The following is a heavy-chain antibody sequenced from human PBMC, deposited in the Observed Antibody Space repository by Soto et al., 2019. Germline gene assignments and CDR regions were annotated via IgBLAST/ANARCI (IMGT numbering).Heavy chain of an antibody. V-gene: IGHV1-8*01. D-gene: IGHD4-17*01. Sequence: QVQLVQSGAEVKKPGASVKVSCRASGYTFTSYDINWVRQATGQGLEWMGWMNPNRGNTGYAQQFQGRVTMTRNTSISTAYMELSSLTSADTAVSYCAISTNDYGDRHWGQGTLVTVSS. J-gene: IGHJ4*02. CDR1: GYTFTSYD. CDR3: AISTNDYGDRH. CDR2: MNPNRGNT.